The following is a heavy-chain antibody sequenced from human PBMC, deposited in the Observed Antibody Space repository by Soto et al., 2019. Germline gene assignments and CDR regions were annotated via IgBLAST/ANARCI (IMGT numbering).Heavy chain of an antibody. CDR1: GASITSNNW. D-gene: IGHD3-10*01. J-gene: IGHJ4*02. V-gene: IGHV4-4*02. CDR2: IHHSGKT. CDR3: VRNGVYYLDY. Sequence: SETLSLTCDGSGASITSNNWWSWVRQPPGKGLEWIGQIHHSGKTNSKPSLKSRVTISADKSKNRSSLKLYSVTAADTAVYYCVRNGVYYLDYWGQGIMVTVSS.